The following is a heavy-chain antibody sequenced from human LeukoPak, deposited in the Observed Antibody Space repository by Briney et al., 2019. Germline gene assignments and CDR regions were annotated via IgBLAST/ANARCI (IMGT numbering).Heavy chain of an antibody. D-gene: IGHD3-10*01. CDR2: IYSGGST. CDR1: GFIFGDYS. J-gene: IGHJ3*02. Sequence: PGRSLRLSCTGSGFIFGDYSVSWVRQAPGKGLEWVSVIYSGGSTYYADSVKGRFTISRDNSKNTLYLQMNSLRAEDTAVYYCARDGDWGFGEFVGAFDIWGQGTMVTVSS. CDR3: ARDGDWGFGEFVGAFDI. V-gene: IGHV3-53*01.